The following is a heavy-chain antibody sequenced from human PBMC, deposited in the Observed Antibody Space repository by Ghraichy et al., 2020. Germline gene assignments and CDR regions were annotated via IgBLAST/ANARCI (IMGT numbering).Heavy chain of an antibody. CDR1: GFTFSIYA. V-gene: IGHV3-23*01. D-gene: IGHD3-22*01. CDR3: AKDATHYFDSSAYYSFDY. J-gene: IGHJ4*02. Sequence: GGSLRLSCAASGFTFSIYAMTWVRQAPGEGLEWVSTISGSGGDTYHADSVRGRFTISRDNSKNTLHLQMNSLRAEDTAVYYCAKDATHYFDSSAYYSFDYWGQGTLVTVSS. CDR2: ISGSGGDT.